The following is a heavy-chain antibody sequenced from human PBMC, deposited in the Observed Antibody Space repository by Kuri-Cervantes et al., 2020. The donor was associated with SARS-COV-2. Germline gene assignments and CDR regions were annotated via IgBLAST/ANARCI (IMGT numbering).Heavy chain of an antibody. Sequence: GESLKISCAASGFTFSSYEMNWVRQAPGKGLEWVSSISSSSSYIYYADSVKGRFTISRDNAKSSLYLQMNSLRAEDTAVYYCARDLVVFGSSWGIDYWGQGTLVTVSS. CDR2: ISSSSSYI. V-gene: IGHV3-21*01. J-gene: IGHJ4*02. D-gene: IGHD6-13*01. CDR1: GFTFSSYE. CDR3: ARDLVVFGSSWGIDY.